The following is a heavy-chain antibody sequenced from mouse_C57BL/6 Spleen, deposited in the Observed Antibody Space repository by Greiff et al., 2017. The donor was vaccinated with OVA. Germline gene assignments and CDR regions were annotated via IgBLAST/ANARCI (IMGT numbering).Heavy chain of an antibody. CDR2: FYPGSGSI. D-gene: IGHD1-1*01. J-gene: IGHJ1*03. CDR3: ARHEEGGYGSSYWYFDV. V-gene: IGHV1-62-2*01. CDR1: GYTFTEYT. Sequence: VQLVESGAELVKPGASVKLSCKASGYTFTEYTIHWVKQRSGQGLEWIGWFYPGSGSIKYNEKFKDKATLTADKSSSTVYMERSRLTAEDSAVYFCARHEEGGYGSSYWYFDVWGTGTTVTVSS.